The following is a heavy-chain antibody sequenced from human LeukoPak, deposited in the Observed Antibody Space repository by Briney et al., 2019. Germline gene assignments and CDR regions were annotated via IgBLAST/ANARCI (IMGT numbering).Heavy chain of an antibody. CDR3: ARRVATIGRGTTTYYGMDV. J-gene: IGHJ6*02. D-gene: IGHD5-12*01. V-gene: IGHV1-58*01. Sequence: ASVKVYCKASGFTFTSSAVQWVRQARGQRLEWIGWIVVGSGNTNYAQKFQGRVTITADESTSTAYMELSSLRSEDTAVYYCARRVATIGRGTTTYYGMDVWGQGTTVTVSS. CDR1: GFTFTSSA. CDR2: IVVGSGNT.